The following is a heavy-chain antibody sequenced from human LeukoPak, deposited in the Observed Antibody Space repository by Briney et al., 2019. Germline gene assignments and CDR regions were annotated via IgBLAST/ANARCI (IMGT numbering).Heavy chain of an antibody. Sequence: GGSLRLSCAASGFTFSSYAMSWVRQAPGKGLEWVSGISWNSGSIGYADSVKGRFTISRDNAKNSLYLQMNSLRAEDMALYYCAKDYSAGESASIAAEATFDYWGQGTLVTVSS. CDR2: ISWNSGSI. CDR3: AKDYSAGESASIAAEATFDY. D-gene: IGHD6-13*01. J-gene: IGHJ4*02. CDR1: GFTFSSYA. V-gene: IGHV3-9*03.